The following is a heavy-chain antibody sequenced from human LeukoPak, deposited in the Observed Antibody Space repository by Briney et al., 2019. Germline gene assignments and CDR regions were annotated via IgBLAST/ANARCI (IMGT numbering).Heavy chain of an antibody. Sequence: SETLSLTCAVYGGSFSGYYWSWIRQPPGKGLEWIGEINHSGSTNYNPSLKSRVTISVDTSKNQFPLKLSSVTAADTAVYYCARGPFAVSYGVFDHWGQGTLVTVSS. J-gene: IGHJ4*02. CDR2: INHSGST. V-gene: IGHV4-34*01. D-gene: IGHD5-18*01. CDR1: GGSFSGYY. CDR3: ARGPFAVSYGVFDH.